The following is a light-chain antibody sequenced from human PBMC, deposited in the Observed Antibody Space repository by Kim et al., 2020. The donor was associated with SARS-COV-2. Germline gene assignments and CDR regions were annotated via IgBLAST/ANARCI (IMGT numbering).Light chain of an antibody. Sequence: SYELTQPPSVSVAPGKTARITCGGNNVGGKSVHWYQHKPGQAPVLVIYFDSDRPSGIPERFSGSNSGNTATLTIFRVEAGDEADYYCQVWDSSRDHYVFG. V-gene: IGLV3-21*04. CDR2: FDS. J-gene: IGLJ1*01. CDR1: NVGGKS. CDR3: QVWDSSRDHYV.